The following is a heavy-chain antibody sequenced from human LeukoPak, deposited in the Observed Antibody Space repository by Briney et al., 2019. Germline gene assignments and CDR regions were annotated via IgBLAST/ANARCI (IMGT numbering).Heavy chain of an antibody. J-gene: IGHJ6*02. CDR2: ISYDGNIE. V-gene: IGHV3-30*18. CDR3: AKDEGEGYYYYYYGMDV. CDR1: GFSFSIYG. D-gene: IGHD1-26*01. Sequence: PGRSLRLSSVASGFSFSIYGMHWVRQAPGKGLEWVAVISYDGNIEYFADSVKGRFTISRDNSNNTLYLQMNSLRAEDTAVYYCAKDEGEGYYYYYYGMDVWGLGTTVTVSS.